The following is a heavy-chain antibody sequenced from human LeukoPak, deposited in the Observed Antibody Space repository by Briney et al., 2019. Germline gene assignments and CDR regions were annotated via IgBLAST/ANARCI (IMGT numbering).Heavy chain of an antibody. Sequence: GGSLRLSCAASGFTFTNYAMHWVRQAPGKGLEWVAVIYYGGTITYYADSVKGRFTISRDNSRSTLYLQMNSLRPEDTAVYYCAKDGITARPGGYYFDYWGQGTLVTVSS. V-gene: IGHV3-30*18. CDR3: AKDGITARPGGYYFDY. CDR1: GFTFTNYA. CDR2: IYYGGTIT. D-gene: IGHD6-6*01. J-gene: IGHJ4*02.